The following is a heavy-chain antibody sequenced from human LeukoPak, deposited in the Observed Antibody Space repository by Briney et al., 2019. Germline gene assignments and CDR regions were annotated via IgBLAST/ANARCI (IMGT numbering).Heavy chain of an antibody. J-gene: IGHJ5*02. CDR2: INHSGDS. D-gene: IGHD3-16*01. CDR1: GDSISTSNHY. Sequence: PSETLSLTCTVSGDSISTSNHYWGWIRQSPGKGLEWIAIINHSGDSHYNPSLKSRVTISVDTSKNQFSLKLSSVTAADTAVYYCARSMITFGGVFNWFDPWGQGTLVTVSS. CDR3: ARSMITFGGVFNWFDP. V-gene: IGHV4-39*07.